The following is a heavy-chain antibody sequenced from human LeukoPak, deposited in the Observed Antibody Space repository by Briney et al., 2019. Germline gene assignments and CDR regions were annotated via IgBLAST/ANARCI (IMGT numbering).Heavy chain of an antibody. CDR1: GGSISSYH. J-gene: IGHJ4*02. V-gene: IGHV4-4*07. CDR3: ARDLGFGNRPRQYFDY. CDR2: IYTSGST. D-gene: IGHD4-23*01. Sequence: PSETLSLTCTVSGGSISSYHWSWIRQPAGKGLEWIGRIYTSGSTNYNPSLKSRVTMSVDASKNQFSLKLSPVTAADTAVYYCARDLGFGNRPRQYFDYWGQGTLVTVSS.